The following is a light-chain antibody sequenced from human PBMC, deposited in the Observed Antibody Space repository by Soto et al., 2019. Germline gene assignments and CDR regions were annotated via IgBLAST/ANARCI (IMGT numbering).Light chain of an antibody. CDR3: SSYAGSRNV. CDR2: EVN. J-gene: IGLJ1*01. Sequence: QSALTQPPSASGSPGQSVAISCTGTSSDVGGYNYVSWYQQHPGKAPKLMIYEVNKRPSGVPDRFSGSKSGNTASLTVSGLQAEDEADYYCSSYAGSRNVFGTGTKVTVL. CDR1: SSDVGGYNY. V-gene: IGLV2-8*01.